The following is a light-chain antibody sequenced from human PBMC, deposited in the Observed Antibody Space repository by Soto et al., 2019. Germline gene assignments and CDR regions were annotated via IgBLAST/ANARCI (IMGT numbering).Light chain of an antibody. V-gene: IGKV1-27*01. CDR1: QGIRNY. CDR3: RNYYTAPEA. CDR2: ATS. Sequence: DIQMTQSPSSLAASIGDRVTITCRASQGIRNYLAWYQQRPGELPNLLIYATSTLPSGVPSRFSGSGSGTDFILTISSLLPEDVATYYCRNYYTAPEAFGQGTKAEIK. J-gene: IGKJ1*01.